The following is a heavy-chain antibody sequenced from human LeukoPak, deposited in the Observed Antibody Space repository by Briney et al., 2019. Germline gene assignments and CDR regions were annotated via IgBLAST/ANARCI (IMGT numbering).Heavy chain of an antibody. CDR3: AKDGAQYSSGPECDP. Sequence: PGGSLRLSCAASGFTFSSYAMSWVRQTPRKGLEWVSAISHDGMNAYYADSVKGRFTISRDNSKKTVSLEISSLTAADTGVYYCAKDGAQYSSGPECDPRGQGALVTVSP. CDR2: ISHDGMNA. J-gene: IGHJ5*02. V-gene: IGHV3-23*01. D-gene: IGHD6-19*01. CDR1: GFTFSSYA.